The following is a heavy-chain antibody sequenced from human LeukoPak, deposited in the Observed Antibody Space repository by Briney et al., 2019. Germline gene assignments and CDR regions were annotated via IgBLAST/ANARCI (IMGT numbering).Heavy chain of an antibody. D-gene: IGHD2-2*01. J-gene: IGHJ6*02. CDR1: GGSISSSSYY. CDR3: ARVGYCSSTSCHRYYYYGMDV. V-gene: IGHV4-39*01. CDR2: IYYSGST. Sequence: SETLSLTCTVSGGSISSSSYYWGWIRQPPGKGLEWIGSIYYSGSTYYNPSLKSRVTKSVDTSKNQFSLKLSSVTAADTAVYYCARVGYCSSTSCHRYYYYGMDVWGQGTTVTVSS.